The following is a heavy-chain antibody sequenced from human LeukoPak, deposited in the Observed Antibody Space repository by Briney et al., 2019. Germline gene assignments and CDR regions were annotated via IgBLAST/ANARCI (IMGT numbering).Heavy chain of an antibody. V-gene: IGHV3-15*01. CDR3: TRQGDYYGSGSLDY. CDR1: GFTSSNAW. Sequence: GGSLRLSCAASGFTSSNAWMSWVRQAPGKGLEWVGRIKSKTDGGTTDYAAPVKGRFTISRDDSKNTLYLQMNSLKTEDTAVYYCTRQGDYYGSGSLDYWGQGTLVTVSS. D-gene: IGHD3-10*01. J-gene: IGHJ4*02. CDR2: IKSKTDGGTT.